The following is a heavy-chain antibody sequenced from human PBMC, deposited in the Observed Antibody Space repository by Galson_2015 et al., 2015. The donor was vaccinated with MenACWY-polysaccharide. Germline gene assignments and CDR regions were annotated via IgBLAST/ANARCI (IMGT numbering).Heavy chain of an antibody. CDR2: ISATGGTP. CDR1: AFDFNKYV. CDR3: AKGSYRANAVLSYYYYHMDV. Sequence: SLRLSCAASAFDFNKYVMNWVRQPPGKGLQWVSSISATGGTPYYADSVRGRFTITRDNSKNTLYLQMNSLGAEDTAVYYCAKGSYRANAVLSYYYYHMDVWGKGTTVTVSS. D-gene: IGHD4/OR15-4a*01. V-gene: IGHV3-23*01. J-gene: IGHJ6*03.